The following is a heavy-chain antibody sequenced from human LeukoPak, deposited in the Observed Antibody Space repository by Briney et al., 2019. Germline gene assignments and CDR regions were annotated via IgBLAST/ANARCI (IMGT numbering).Heavy chain of an antibody. J-gene: IGHJ4*02. V-gene: IGHV4-59*01. CDR3: TRRSRNSDGWQDDL. CDR1: GGSISSYY. Sequence: SETLSLTCALPGGSISSYYWSSIRQPPGKGLEWIANIYHTGSTNYNPSLSSRVTISIDTAKNQFSLKLTSVTAADTAVYYCTRRSRNSDGWQDDLWGQGTLVTVSS. CDR2: IYHTGST. D-gene: IGHD6-25*01.